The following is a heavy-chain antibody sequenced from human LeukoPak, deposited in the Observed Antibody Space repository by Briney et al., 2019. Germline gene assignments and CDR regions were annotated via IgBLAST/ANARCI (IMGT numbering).Heavy chain of an antibody. CDR1: GLTFSDAW. V-gene: IGHV3-15*01. CDR3: TWMATIFSVDY. D-gene: IGHD5-12*01. J-gene: IGHJ4*02. Sequence: GGSLRLSCVLSGLTFSDAWMSWVRQAPGKGLEWVGRIRNDRITDYAAPVQGRFSISRDNSKNTFYLQMNSLRTEDTGMYFCTWMATIFSVDYWGQGTLVTVSS. CDR2: IRNDRIT.